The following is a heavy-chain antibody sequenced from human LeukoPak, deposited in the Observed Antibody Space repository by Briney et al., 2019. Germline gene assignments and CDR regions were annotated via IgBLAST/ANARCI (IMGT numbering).Heavy chain of an antibody. V-gene: IGHV3-23*01. CDR2: ISGSGGGT. CDR3: AKIGGNTVVTRRWDY. CDR1: GFTFSSYA. J-gene: IGHJ4*02. D-gene: IGHD4-23*01. Sequence: PGGSLRLSCAASGFTFSSYAMSWVRQAPGKGLEWVSAISGSGGGTYYADSVKGRVTISRDNSKNTLYLQMNSLRAEDTAVYYCAKIGGNTVVTRRWDYWGQGTLVTVSS.